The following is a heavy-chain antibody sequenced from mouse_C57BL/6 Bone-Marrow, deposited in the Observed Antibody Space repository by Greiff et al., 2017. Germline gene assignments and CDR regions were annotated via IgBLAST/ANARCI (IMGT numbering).Heavy chain of an antibody. CDR1: GFNIKDYY. J-gene: IGHJ3*01. CDR3: ARGFYYDYPAWFAY. CDR2: IDPEDGET. Sequence: VQLQQSGAELVKPGASVKLSCTASGFNIKDYYMHWVKQRTEQGLEWIGRIDPEDGETKYAPKFPGKATITADTSSNTAYLQLSSLTSEDTAVYYCARGFYYDYPAWFAYWGQGTLVTVSA. V-gene: IGHV14-2*01. D-gene: IGHD2-4*01.